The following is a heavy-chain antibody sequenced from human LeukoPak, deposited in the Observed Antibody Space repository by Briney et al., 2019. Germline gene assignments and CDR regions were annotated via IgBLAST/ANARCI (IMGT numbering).Heavy chain of an antibody. D-gene: IGHD3-22*01. CDR2: IYHSGST. V-gene: IGHV4-38-2*02. J-gene: IGHJ2*01. Sequence: SETLSLTCTVSGYSISSGYYWGWIRQPPGKGLERIGSIYHSGSTYYNPSLKSRVTISVDTSKNQFSLKLSSVTAADTAVYYCARVRYYDGSAYGGAWYFDLWGRGTLVTVSS. CDR1: GYSISSGYY. CDR3: ARVRYYDGSAYGGAWYFDL.